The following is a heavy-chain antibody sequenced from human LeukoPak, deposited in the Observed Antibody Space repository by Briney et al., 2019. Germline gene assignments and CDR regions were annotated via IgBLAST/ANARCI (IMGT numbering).Heavy chain of an antibody. CDR2: ISAYNGNT. V-gene: IGHV1-18*01. CDR3: ARVWDSSGWSPGVGEWFDP. CDR1: GYTFNSYG. D-gene: IGHD6-19*01. Sequence: ASVKVSCKASGYTFNSYGISWVRQAPGQGLEWMGWISAYNGNTNYAQKLQGRVTMTTDTSTSTAYMELRSLRSDDTAVYYCARVWDSSGWSPGVGEWFDPWGQGTLVTVSS. J-gene: IGHJ5*02.